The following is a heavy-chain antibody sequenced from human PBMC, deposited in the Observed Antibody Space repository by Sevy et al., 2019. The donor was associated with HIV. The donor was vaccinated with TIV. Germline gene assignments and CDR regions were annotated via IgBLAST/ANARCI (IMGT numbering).Heavy chain of an antibody. CDR1: GYIFKNYW. D-gene: IGHD3-22*01. Sequence: GGALEISCKGSGYIFKNYWIGLVRQVPGEGLGGEWVFYPGNPDVIYSPSSQGHVTISTDQSISAAYLQWRSMTASDTAMYFCARGLYYYDSSGYSDAFDIWGQGTMVTVSS. CDR2: FYPGNPDV. CDR3: ARGLYYYDSSGYSDAFDI. V-gene: IGHV5-51*01. J-gene: IGHJ3*02.